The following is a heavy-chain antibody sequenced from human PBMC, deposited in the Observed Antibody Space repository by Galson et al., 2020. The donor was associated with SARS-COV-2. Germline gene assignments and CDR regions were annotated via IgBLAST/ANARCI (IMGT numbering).Heavy chain of an antibody. Sequence: SETLSLTCAVYGGSFSGYYWSWIRQPPGKGLEWIGEINHSGSTNYNPSLKSRVTISVDTSKNQFSLKLSSVTAADTAVYYCATSPTGYSSSWYRKLGSLYYFDYWGQGTLVTVSS. V-gene: IGHV4-34*01. J-gene: IGHJ4*02. CDR2: INHSGST. CDR1: GGSFSGYY. D-gene: IGHD6-13*01. CDR3: ATSPTGYSSSWYRKLGSLYYFDY.